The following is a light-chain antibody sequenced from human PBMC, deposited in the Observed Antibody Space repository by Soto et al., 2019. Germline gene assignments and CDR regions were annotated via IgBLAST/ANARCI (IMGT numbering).Light chain of an antibody. J-gene: IGKJ4*01. CDR1: QSVSSNY. Sequence: EIVLTQSPGTLSLSPGERATLSCRASQSVSSNYLAWYQQRPGQAPRLLIYGASSRATGIPDRFSGSGSGTDFTLTISRLETEDFAFYYCQQYGNSPLTFGGGTKVEIK. CDR3: QQYGNSPLT. V-gene: IGKV3-20*01. CDR2: GAS.